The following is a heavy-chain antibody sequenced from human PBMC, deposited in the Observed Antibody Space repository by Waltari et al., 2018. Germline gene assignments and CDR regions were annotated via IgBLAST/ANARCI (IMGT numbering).Heavy chain of an antibody. D-gene: IGHD3-9*01. CDR2: IYHSGST. Sequence: QVQLQESGPGLVKPSQTLSLTCTVSGGSISSGGYYWSWIRQHPGKGLEWIGYIYHSGSTYYNPSLKSRVTISVDRSKNQFSLKLSSVTAADTAVYYCARGGGETYYDILTGYYIDYWGQGTLV. CDR3: ARGGGETYYDILTGYYIDY. J-gene: IGHJ4*02. CDR1: GGSISSGGYY. V-gene: IGHV4-31*03.